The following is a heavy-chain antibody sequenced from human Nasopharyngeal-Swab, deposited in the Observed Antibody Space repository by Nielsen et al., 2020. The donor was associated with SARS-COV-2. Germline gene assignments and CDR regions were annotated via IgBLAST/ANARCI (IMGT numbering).Heavy chain of an antibody. V-gene: IGHV3-23*01. J-gene: IGHJ5*02. Sequence: GESLKISCAASGFTFSSYSMSWLRQAPGKWLEWVSTITGNGDTTYYADSVKGRFTISRDNSENTVYLQMNSLRAEDTALYHCARPLSRDSTWTTEANWFDPWGQGTLVTVSS. CDR2: ITGNGDTT. CDR1: GFTFSSYS. D-gene: IGHD6-13*01. CDR3: ARPLSRDSTWTTEANWFDP.